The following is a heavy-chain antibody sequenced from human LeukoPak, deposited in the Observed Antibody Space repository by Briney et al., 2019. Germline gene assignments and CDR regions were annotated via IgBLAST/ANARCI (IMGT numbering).Heavy chain of an antibody. D-gene: IGHD6-13*01. CDR1: GGSISSSSYY. CDR3: AGLESSWYQNWFDP. Sequence: SETLSLTCTVSGGSISSSSYYWGWIRQPPGKGLEWIGSIYYSGSTYYNPSLQSRVTISVDTSKNQFSLKLSSVTAADTAVYYCAGLESSWYQNWFDPWGQGTLVTVSS. J-gene: IGHJ5*02. CDR2: IYYSGST. V-gene: IGHV4-39*01.